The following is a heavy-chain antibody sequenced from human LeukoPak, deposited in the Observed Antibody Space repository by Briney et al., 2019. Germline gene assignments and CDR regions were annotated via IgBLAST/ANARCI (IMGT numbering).Heavy chain of an antibody. J-gene: IGHJ4*02. Sequence: GGSLRLSCAASGFTFSIYGMHWVRQAPGKGLEWVAVIWYDGSNKYYADSVKGRFTISRDNSKNTLYLQMNSLRAEDTAVYYCARVDGRSSWYGVDYWGQGTLVTVSS. V-gene: IGHV3-33*01. CDR2: IWYDGSNK. D-gene: IGHD6-13*01. CDR3: ARVDGRSSWYGVDY. CDR1: GFTFSIYG.